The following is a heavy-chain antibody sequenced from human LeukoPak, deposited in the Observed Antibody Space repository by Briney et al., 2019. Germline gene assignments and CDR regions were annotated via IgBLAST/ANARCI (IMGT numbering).Heavy chain of an antibody. J-gene: IGHJ6*03. CDR1: GFTFSSYW. CDR2: IKQDGSEK. Sequence: GGSLRLSCAASGFTFSSYWMSWARQAPGKGLEWVANIKQDGSEKYSVDSVKGRFTISRDNAKNSLYLQMNSLRTEDTAVYYCARDVRGSVTSYFYYYMDVWGKGTTVTVSS. D-gene: IGHD5-18*01. V-gene: IGHV3-7*01. CDR3: ARDVRGSVTSYFYYYMDV.